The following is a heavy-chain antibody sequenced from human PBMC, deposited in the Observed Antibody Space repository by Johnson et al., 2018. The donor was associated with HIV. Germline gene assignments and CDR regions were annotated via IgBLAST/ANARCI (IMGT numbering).Heavy chain of an antibody. Sequence: QVQLVESGGGVVQPGRSLRLSCAASGFTFSSYGMHWVRQAPGKGLEWVAFISYDGSNKYYADSVKGRFTFSRDNSKNTLYLQMKSLKAEDTAVYYCQKWIWNGYQLGDAFDIWGKGTMVTVSS. CDR1: GFTFSSYG. CDR2: ISYDGSNK. D-gene: IGHD3-3*01. J-gene: IGHJ3*02. CDR3: QKWIWNGYQLGDAFDI. V-gene: IGHV3-33*05.